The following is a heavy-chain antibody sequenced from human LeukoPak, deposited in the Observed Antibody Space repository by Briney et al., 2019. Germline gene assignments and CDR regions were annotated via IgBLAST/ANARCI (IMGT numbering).Heavy chain of an antibody. V-gene: IGHV3-30*03. Sequence: GGSLRLSCAASGFTFSNYGMHWVRQAPGKGLEWVAVISYDGSNKYYADSVKGRFTISRDNSKNTLYLQMNSLRAEDTAVYYCAXQSXVQGVNHFDYWGQGTLVTVSS. CDR2: ISYDGSNK. D-gene: IGHD3-10*01. J-gene: IGHJ4*02. CDR1: GFTFSNYG. CDR3: AXQSXVQGVNHFDY.